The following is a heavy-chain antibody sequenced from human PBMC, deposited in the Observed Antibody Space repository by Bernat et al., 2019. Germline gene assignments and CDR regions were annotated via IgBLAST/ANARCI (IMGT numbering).Heavy chain of an antibody. CDR2: ISWNSGSI. D-gene: IGHD3-16*01. J-gene: IGHJ3*02. CDR3: ARAIMITFGGAAFDI. V-gene: IGHV3-9*01. Sequence: EVQLVESGGGLVQPGRSLRLSCAASGFTFDDYAMHWVRQAPGKGLEWVSGISWNSGSIGYADSVKGRFTISRDNAKNSLYLQMNSLRAEDTAVYYCARAIMITFGGAAFDIWGQGTMVTVSS. CDR1: GFTFDDYA.